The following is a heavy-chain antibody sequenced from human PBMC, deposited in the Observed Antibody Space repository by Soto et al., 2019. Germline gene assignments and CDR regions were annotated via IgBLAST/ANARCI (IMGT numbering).Heavy chain of an antibody. V-gene: IGHV3-30*18. J-gene: IGHJ4*02. CDR2: MSYDGSNE. CDR1: GFTFSHYA. D-gene: IGHD3-10*01. CDR3: AKDGSHNFDY. Sequence: QVQLVESGGGVVQPGRSLRLSCAASGFTFSHYAMHWVRQAPGKGLEWVALMSYDGSNEYYADSVKGRFTISRDNSKNTLYLQLNSLRGEDTAVYFWAKDGSHNFDYWGQGTLVSVSS.